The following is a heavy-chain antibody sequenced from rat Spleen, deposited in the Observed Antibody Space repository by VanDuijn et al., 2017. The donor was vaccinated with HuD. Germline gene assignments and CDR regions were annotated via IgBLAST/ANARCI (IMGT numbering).Heavy chain of an antibody. V-gene: IGHV5-25*01. D-gene: IGHD3-4*01. CDR3: ARHPQLGTYWYFDF. Sequence: EVQLVESGGGLVQPGRSLKLSCAASGSTFSNYYMAWVRQAPTKGLEWVTYISTGGDNTYYRDSVKGRFTISRDNAKSTLYLQLDSLRSEDTATYYCARHPQLGTYWYFDFWGPGTMVTVSS. CDR1: GSTFSNYY. CDR2: ISTGGDNT. J-gene: IGHJ1*01.